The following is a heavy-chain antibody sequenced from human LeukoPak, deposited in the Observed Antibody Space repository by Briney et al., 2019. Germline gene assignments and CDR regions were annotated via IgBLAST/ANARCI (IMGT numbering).Heavy chain of an antibody. J-gene: IGHJ4*02. Sequence: SVKVSCRASGGTFSSYAISWVRQAPGQGLEWMGRIIPILGIANYAQKFQGRVTITADKSTSTAYMELSSLRSEDTAVYYCAREGPEYSSSSGVDYWGQGTLVTVSS. D-gene: IGHD6-6*01. V-gene: IGHV1-69*04. CDR2: IIPILGIA. CDR1: GGTFSSYA. CDR3: AREGPEYSSSSGVDY.